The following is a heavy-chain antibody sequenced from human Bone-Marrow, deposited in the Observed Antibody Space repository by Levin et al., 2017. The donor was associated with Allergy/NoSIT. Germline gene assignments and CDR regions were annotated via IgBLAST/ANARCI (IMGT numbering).Heavy chain of an antibody. J-gene: IGHJ4*02. D-gene: IGHD3-10*01. CDR1: GFTFSSQG. Sequence: GGSLRLSCEASGFTFSSQGVTWVRQAPGKGLEWLCRISGSGGVTIYADAVKGRFTVSRDNSKNTLFLQMDSLRVEDTAVYYCAKARTRVHGPPGDWGQGTLVTVSS. V-gene: IGHV3-23*01. CDR3: AKARTRVHGPPGD. CDR2: ISGSGGVT.